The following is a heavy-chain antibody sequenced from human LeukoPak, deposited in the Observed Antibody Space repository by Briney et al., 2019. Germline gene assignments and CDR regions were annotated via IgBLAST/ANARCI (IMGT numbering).Heavy chain of an antibody. CDR1: GFTFSSYW. CDR2: IKQGGSEK. J-gene: IGHJ4*02. V-gene: IGHV3-7*01. D-gene: IGHD3-16*01. CDR3: VSQGLRFGTFDY. Sequence: PGGSLRLSCAASGFTFSSYWMSWVRQAPGKGLEWVANIKQGGSEKYYVDSVKGRFTISRDNAKNSLYLQMNSLRADDTAVYYCVSQGLRFGTFDYWGQGTLVTVSS.